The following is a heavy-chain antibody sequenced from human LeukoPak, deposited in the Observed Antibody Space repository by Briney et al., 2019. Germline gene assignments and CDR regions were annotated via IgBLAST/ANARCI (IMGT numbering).Heavy chain of an antibody. Sequence: KNGESLKISCKGSGYSFTSYWIGWVRQMPGKGLEWMGIIYPGYSDTRYSPSFQGQVTISADKSISTAYLQWSSLKASDTSMYYCERRGLSRNWFDPWGQGTLVTVSS. CDR1: GYSFTSYW. CDR2: IYPGYSDT. CDR3: ERRGLSRNWFDP. V-gene: IGHV5-51*01. J-gene: IGHJ5*02.